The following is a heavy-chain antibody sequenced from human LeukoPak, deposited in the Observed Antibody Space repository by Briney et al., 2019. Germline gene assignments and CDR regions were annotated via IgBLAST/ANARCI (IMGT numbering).Heavy chain of an antibody. CDR3: AKDPDGYNFFYYFDY. J-gene: IGHJ4*02. CDR1: GFTSGIYA. CDR2: FSGGGDS. D-gene: IGHD5-24*01. Sequence: LPGGSLRLSCAASGFTSGIYAVSWVRQAPGKGLGWVSAFSGGGDSYYADSVKGRFTISRDNSKKILYLQMNSLRAEDTAVYYCAKDPDGYNFFYYFDYWGQGTLVTVSS. V-gene: IGHV3-23*01.